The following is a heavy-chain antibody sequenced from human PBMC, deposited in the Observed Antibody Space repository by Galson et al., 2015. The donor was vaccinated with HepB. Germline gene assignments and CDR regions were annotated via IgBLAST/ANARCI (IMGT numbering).Heavy chain of an antibody. CDR1: GGTLKNYA. D-gene: IGHD2-8*01. CDR3: AVDPGVYDNFDF. J-gene: IGHJ4*02. CDR2: SIGVLETS. V-gene: IGHV1-69*13. Sequence: SVKVSCKASGGTLKNYAFSWVRQAPGQGLEWMGGSIGVLETSHSAQNFQDRVSITADESTNTVYMELKSLRSEDTAIYYCAVDPGVYDNFDFWGQGSLITVSS.